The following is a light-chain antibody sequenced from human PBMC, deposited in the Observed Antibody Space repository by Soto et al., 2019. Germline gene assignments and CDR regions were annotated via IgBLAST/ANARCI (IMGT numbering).Light chain of an antibody. CDR1: QSISTW. J-gene: IGKJ4*01. V-gene: IGKV1-5*03. Sequence: DIQMTQSTSTLSASVGDRVTITCRASQSISTWLAWYQQNPGKAPKLLIYKASSLEGGVPSRFSGSGSGTEFTLTVSSLQPDDFATYYCQQYSSYPLTFGGGTKVDIK. CDR2: KAS. CDR3: QQYSSYPLT.